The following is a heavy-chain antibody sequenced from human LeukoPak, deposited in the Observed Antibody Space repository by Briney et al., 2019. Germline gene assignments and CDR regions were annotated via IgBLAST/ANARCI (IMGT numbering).Heavy chain of an antibody. J-gene: IGHJ4*02. V-gene: IGHV3-30*04. CDR3: AKDGGKAVAGTFDY. Sequence: GGSLRLSCAASGFTFSNFAMHWVRQAPGKGLEHVAVVSSDGSTKYYPDSVRGRFIISRDNFKSTVYLQMNSLRIDDTAVYHCAKDGGKAVAGTFDYWGQGTLVTVSS. CDR2: VSSDGSTK. CDR1: GFTFSNFA. D-gene: IGHD6-19*01.